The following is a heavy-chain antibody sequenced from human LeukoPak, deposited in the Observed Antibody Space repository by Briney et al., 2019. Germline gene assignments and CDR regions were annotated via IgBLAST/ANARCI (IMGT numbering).Heavy chain of an antibody. CDR1: GGSISSSNW. CDR2: IYHSGST. J-gene: IGHJ4*02. CDR3: ARAYCSSTSCYAGVDY. D-gene: IGHD2-2*01. Sequence: SGTLSLTCAVSGGSISSSNWWSWVRQPPGKGLEWIGEIYHSGSTNYNPSLKSQVTISVDKSKNQFSLKLSSVTAADTAVYYCARAYCSSTSCYAGVDYWGQGTLVTVSS. V-gene: IGHV4-4*02.